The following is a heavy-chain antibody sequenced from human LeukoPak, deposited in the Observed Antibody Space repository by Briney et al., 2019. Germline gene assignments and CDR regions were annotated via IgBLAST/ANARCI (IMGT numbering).Heavy chain of an antibody. CDR3: ATVRPGFCSSTTCYTDY. CDR1: GFTFTTYS. D-gene: IGHD2-2*02. CDR2: TSSSSSYI. J-gene: IGHJ4*02. V-gene: IGHV3-21*01. Sequence: GGSLRLSCAASGFTFTTYSMHWVRQAPGKGLEWVSSTSSSSSYIYYADSVKGRFTISRDNARNSLYLQMNSLRAEDTAVYYCATVRPGFCSSTTCYTDYWGQGTLVTVSS.